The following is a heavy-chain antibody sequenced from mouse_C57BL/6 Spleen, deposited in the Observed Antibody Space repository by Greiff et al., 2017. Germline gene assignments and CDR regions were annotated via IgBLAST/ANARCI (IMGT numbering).Heavy chain of an antibody. CDR1: GFTFSDYG. J-gene: IGHJ2*01. CDR2: ISSGSSTI. V-gene: IGHV5-17*01. Sequence: EVKLVESGGGLVKPGGSLKLSCAASGFTFSDYGMNWVRQAPEKGLEWVAYISSGSSTIYYADTVKGRFTISRDNAMNTLFLQMPSLRSEDTAMYYCARSHYYGSSSYFDYWGQGTTLTVSS. D-gene: IGHD1-1*01. CDR3: ARSHYYGSSSYFDY.